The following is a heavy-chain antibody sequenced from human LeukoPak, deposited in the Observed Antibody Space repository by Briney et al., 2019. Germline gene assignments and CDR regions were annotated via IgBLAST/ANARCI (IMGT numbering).Heavy chain of an antibody. CDR3: AGGSGSYYDSIGY. J-gene: IGHJ4*02. CDR1: GYTFTSYD. V-gene: IGHV1-8*01. D-gene: IGHD3-22*01. CDR2: MNPNSGNT. Sequence: AASVKVSCKASGYTFTSYDINWVRQATGQGLEWMGWMNPNSGNTGYAQKFQGRVTMTRNTSISTAYMELSSLRSEDTAVYYCAGGSGSYYDSIGYWGQGTLVTVSS.